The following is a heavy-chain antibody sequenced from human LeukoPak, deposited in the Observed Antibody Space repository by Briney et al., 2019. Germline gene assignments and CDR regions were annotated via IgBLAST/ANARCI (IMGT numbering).Heavy chain of an antibody. CDR1: GFTVSSYS. CDR3: ARDLSSGWSRVNWFDP. V-gene: IGHV3-21*01. J-gene: IGHJ5*02. D-gene: IGHD6-19*01. Sequence: PGGSLRLSCAASGFTVSSYSMNWVRQAPGKGLEWVSSISSSSSYIYYADSVKGRFTISRDNAKNSLYLQMNSLRAEDTAVYYCARDLSSGWSRVNWFDPWGQGTLVTVSS. CDR2: ISSSSSYI.